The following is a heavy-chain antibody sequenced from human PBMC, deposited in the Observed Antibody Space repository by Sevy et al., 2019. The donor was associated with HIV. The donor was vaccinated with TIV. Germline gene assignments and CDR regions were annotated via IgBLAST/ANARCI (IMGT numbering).Heavy chain of an antibody. D-gene: IGHD3-22*01. V-gene: IGHV3-23*01. J-gene: IGHJ3*02. Sequence: GGSLRLSCAASGFTFSSYAMSWVRQAPGKGLEWVSAISGSSGSTYYADSVKDRFTISRDNSKNTLYLQMNSLRAEDTAVYYCARRITMIVGAFDIWGQGTMVTVSS. CDR2: ISGSSGST. CDR3: ARRITMIVGAFDI. CDR1: GFTFSSYA.